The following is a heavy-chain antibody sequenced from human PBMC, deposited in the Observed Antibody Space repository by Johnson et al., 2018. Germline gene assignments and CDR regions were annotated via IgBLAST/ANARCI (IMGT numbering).Heavy chain of an antibody. CDR3: ARVSGYSDSSGFSLDAFDS. CDR2: IYYTGTT. D-gene: IGHD3-22*01. V-gene: IGHV4-59*01. J-gene: IGHJ3*02. CDR1: GGSINFYY. Sequence: QVQLQESGPGLVKASETLSLTCAVSGGSINFYYWNWIRQPPGKGLEWIGFIYYTGTTKYNPSLKSRVTMSSDTSKHKLSLKLSSVTAADPAVYYCARVSGYSDSSGFSLDAFDSWGQGTMVTVSS.